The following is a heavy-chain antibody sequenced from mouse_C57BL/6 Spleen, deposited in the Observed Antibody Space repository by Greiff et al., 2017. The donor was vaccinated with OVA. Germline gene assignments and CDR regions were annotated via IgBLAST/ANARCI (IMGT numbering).Heavy chain of an antibody. V-gene: IGHV5-6*01. D-gene: IGHD1-1*01. Sequence: EVKVVESGGDLVKPGGSLKLSCAASGFTFSSYGMSWVRQTPDKRLEWVATISSGGSYTYYPDSVKGRFTISRDNAKNTLYLQMSSLKSEDTAMYYCARHPVVATDWYFDVWGTGTTVTVSS. CDR2: ISSGGSYT. CDR1: GFTFSSYG. J-gene: IGHJ1*03. CDR3: ARHPVVATDWYFDV.